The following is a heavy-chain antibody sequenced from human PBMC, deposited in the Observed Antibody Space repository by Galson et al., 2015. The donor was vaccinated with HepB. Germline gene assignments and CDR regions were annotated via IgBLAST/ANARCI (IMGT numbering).Heavy chain of an antibody. D-gene: IGHD1-26*01. V-gene: IGHV3-48*04. CDR3: ARDVGDFYYYGMDV. J-gene: IGHJ6*02. CDR2: ISGSSSSI. CDR1: GFTFSSYS. Sequence: SLRLSCAASGFTFSSYSMNWVRQAPGKGLEWVSYISGSSSSIYYADSVKGRFAISRDNAKKSLSLQMNRLRAEDTAVYYCARDVGDFYYYGMDVWGQGTTVTAAS.